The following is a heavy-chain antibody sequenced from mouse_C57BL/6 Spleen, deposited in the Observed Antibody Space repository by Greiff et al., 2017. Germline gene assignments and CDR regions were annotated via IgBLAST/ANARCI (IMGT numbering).Heavy chain of an antibody. Sequence: EVKLMESGGGLVKPGGSLKLSCAASGFTFSSYAMSWVRQTPEKRLEWVATISDGGSYTYYPDNVKGRFTISRDNAKNNLYLQMSHLKSEDTAMYYCARDGVYYDYGGRSYWGQGTLVTVSA. V-gene: IGHV5-4*01. J-gene: IGHJ3*01. CDR1: GFTFSSYA. CDR3: ARDGVYYDYGGRSY. D-gene: IGHD2-4*01. CDR2: ISDGGSYT.